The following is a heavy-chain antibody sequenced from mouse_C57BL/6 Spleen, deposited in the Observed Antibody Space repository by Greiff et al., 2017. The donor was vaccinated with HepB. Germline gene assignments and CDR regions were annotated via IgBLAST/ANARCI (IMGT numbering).Heavy chain of an antibody. CDR2: IYPSDSET. J-gene: IGHJ4*01. CDR1: GYTFTSYW. V-gene: IGHV1-61*01. Sequence: VQLQQPGAELVRPGSSVKLSCKASGYTFTSYWMDWVKQRPGQGLEWIGNIYPSDSETHYNQKFKDKATLTVDKSSSTAYMQLSSLTSEDSAVYYCARSLDSSGYIAMDYWGQGTSVTVSS. CDR3: ARSLDSSGYIAMDY. D-gene: IGHD3-2*02.